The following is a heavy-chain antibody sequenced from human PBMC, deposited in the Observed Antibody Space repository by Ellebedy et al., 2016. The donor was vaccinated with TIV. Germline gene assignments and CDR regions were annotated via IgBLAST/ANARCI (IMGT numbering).Heavy chain of an antibody. V-gene: IGHV4-30-4*01. J-gene: IGHJ3*02. CDR1: GGSISSGDYY. Sequence: SETLSLXCTVSGGSISSGDYYWSWIRQPPGKGMEWIGYIYYSGSTYYTPSLKSRVTISVDTSKNQFSLKLSSVTAADTAVYYCARDSWAAQNYYDSSGSTSGAFDIWGQGTMVTVSS. CDR2: IYYSGST. D-gene: IGHD3-22*01. CDR3: ARDSWAAQNYYDSSGSTSGAFDI.